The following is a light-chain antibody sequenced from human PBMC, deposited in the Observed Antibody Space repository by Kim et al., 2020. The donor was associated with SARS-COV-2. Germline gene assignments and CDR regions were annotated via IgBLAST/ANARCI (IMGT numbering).Light chain of an antibody. J-gene: IGLJ3*02. Sequence: GESVTISCTATSNTFGGFYYVSWYQHHPGKAPEFIIHDVTRRPAGVPLCFAGSKAGNAASLTISGLQAEDEADYYCCSYAGSYTWVFGGGTKLTVL. CDR3: CSYAGSYTWV. CDR1: SNTFGGFYY. V-gene: IGLV2-11*01. CDR2: DVT.